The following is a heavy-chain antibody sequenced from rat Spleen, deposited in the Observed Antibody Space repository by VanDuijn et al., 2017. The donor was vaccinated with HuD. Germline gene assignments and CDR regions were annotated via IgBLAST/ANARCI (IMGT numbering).Heavy chain of an antibody. CDR1: GFIFSDYY. CDR3: TRGYYFDY. J-gene: IGHJ2*01. CDR2: INYDGRST. Sequence: EVQLVESDGGLVQPGRSLKLSCAASGFIFSDYYMAWVRQAPTKGLEWVATINYDGRSTFYRDSLKARFTVSRDNAKSTLYLQMDSLRSEDTATHYCTRGYYFDYWGQGVMVTVSS. V-gene: IGHV5-29*01.